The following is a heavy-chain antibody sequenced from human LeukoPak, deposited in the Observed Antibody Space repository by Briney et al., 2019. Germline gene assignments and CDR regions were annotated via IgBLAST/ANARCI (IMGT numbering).Heavy chain of an antibody. CDR3: ARDERIRGANWFDP. J-gene: IGHJ5*02. CDR1: GGTFSSYA. CDR2: IIPIFGTA. Sequence: SVKVSCKASGGTFSSYAISWVRQAPGQGLEWMGGIIPIFGTANYAQKFQGRVTNTADKSTSTAYMELSSLRSEDTAVYYCARDERIRGANWFDPWGQGTLVTVSS. D-gene: IGHD3-10*01. V-gene: IGHV1-69*06.